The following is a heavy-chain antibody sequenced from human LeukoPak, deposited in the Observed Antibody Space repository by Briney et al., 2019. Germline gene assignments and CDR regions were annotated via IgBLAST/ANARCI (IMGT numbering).Heavy chain of an antibody. D-gene: IGHD3/OR15-3a*01. V-gene: IGHV3-21*01. CDR1: GFTLSTYS. CDR2: ISSSATYM. CDR3: ARGGVGLVIIPGWEYDYYGLDV. Sequence: GGSLRLSCAASGFTLSTYSMNWVRQAPGKGLEWVSSISSSATYMYYADSVKGRFTISRDNAKNSLYLQMNSLRAVDTAVYYCARGGVGLVIIPGWEYDYYGLDVWGQGTTVTVSS. J-gene: IGHJ6*02.